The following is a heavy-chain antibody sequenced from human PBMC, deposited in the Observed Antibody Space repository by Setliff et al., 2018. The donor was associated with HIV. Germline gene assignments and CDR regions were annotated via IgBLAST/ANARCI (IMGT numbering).Heavy chain of an antibody. CDR1: GYTFTSYY. D-gene: IGHD6-13*01. V-gene: IGHV1-46*01. CDR2: INPSSGST. J-gene: IGHJ5*02. CDR3: ARSPIAAAGTFRFDP. Sequence: GASVKVSCKASGYTFTSYYMHWVRQAPGQGLEWMGIINPSSGSTTYAQKFQGRVTMTRDTSISTAYMELRRLRSDDTAVYYCARSPIAAAGTFRFDPWGQGTLVTVSS.